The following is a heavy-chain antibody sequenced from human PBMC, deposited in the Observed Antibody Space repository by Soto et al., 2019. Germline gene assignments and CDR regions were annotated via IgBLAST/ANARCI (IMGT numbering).Heavy chain of an antibody. J-gene: IGHJ6*01. V-gene: IGHV3-30-3*01. CDR1: GFTVSSSA. CDR2: ISYDGSNK. Sequence: SLSLSCAPSGFTVSSSAMRWVRQAPGQGLQKVAVISYDGSNKYYADSVRGRFTISRDNSKNTRYLQMNSLRAEATAVYYCARDSDHLLRYFDWGPGVMDVWGQGTTVLVSS. D-gene: IGHD3-9*01. CDR3: ARDSDHLLRYFDWGPGVMDV.